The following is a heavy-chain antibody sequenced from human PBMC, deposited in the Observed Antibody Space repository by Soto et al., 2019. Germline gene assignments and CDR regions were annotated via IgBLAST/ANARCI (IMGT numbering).Heavy chain of an antibody. CDR1: GYTFTS. CDR3: ARDSGYAEN. CDR2: INAGNGDT. J-gene: IGHJ4*02. D-gene: IGHD5-12*01. Sequence: QVQLVQSGAEVKKPGASVKVSCKASGYTFTSMHWVRQSPGQRREWVGWINAGNGDTVYSEKYQGRVTITRDTSANTAYLEVSSLRSEDMAVYYCARDSGYAENWGQGTLVTLSS. V-gene: IGHV1-3*01.